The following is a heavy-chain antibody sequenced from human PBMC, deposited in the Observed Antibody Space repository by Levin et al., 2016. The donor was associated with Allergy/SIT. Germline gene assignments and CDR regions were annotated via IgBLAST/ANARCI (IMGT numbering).Heavy chain of an antibody. D-gene: IGHD6-13*01. J-gene: IGHJ5*02. CDR2: IYYSGST. Sequence: PGKGLEWIGSIYYSGSTYYNPSLKSRVTISVDASKNQFSLKLSSVTAADTAVYYCARQIDSGGAAAGTDWFDPWGQGTLVTVSS. V-gene: IGHV4-39*01. CDR3: ARQIDSGGAAAGTDWFDP.